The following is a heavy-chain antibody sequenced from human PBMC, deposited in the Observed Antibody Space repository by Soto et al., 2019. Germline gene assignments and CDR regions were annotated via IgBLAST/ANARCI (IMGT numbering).Heavy chain of an antibody. J-gene: IGHJ5*02. CDR3: ARIPYP. CDR1: GGSMISYY. V-gene: IGHV4-59*12. Sequence: SETLSLTCTVSGGSMISYYWNWIRQPPGKGLEWIGYIYHSGSIYYNPSLKSRVTISVDRSKNQFSLKLSSVTAADTAVYYCARIPYPWGQGTLVTVSS. CDR2: IYHSGSI. D-gene: IGHD2-21*01.